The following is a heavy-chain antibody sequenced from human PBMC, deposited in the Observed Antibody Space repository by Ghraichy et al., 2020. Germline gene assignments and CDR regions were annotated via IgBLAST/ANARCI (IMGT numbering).Heavy chain of an antibody. CDR3: ARVYCGGDCYTSTRFDY. CDR1: GFTFSDYY. Sequence: GGSLRLSCAASGFTFSDYYMSWICQAPGKGLEWVSYISSSSSYTNYADSVKGRFTISRDNAKNSLYLQMNSLRAEDTAVYYCARVYCGGDCYTSTRFDYWGQGTLVTVSS. D-gene: IGHD2-21*02. V-gene: IGHV3-11*06. CDR2: ISSSSSYT. J-gene: IGHJ4*02.